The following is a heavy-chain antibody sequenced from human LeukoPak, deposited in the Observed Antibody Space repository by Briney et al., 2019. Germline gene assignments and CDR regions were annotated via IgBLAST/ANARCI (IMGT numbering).Heavy chain of an antibody. D-gene: IGHD3-22*01. J-gene: IGHJ4*02. CDR2: ISSSGSTI. CDR3: ARYYYDSSGYYYPDY. CDR1: GFTFSDYY. V-gene: IGHV3-11*04. Sequence: GGSLRLSCAASGFTFSDYYMSWIRQAPGKGLEWVSYISSSGSTIYYADSLKGRFTISRDNAKNSLSLQMNSLRAEDTAVYYCARYYYDSSGYYYPDYWGQGTLVTVSS.